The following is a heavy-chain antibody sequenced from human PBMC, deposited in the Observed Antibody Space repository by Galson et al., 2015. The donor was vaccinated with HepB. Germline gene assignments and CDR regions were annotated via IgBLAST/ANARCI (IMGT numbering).Heavy chain of an antibody. V-gene: IGHV5-51*01. CDR1: GYSFTSYW. CDR2: IYPGDSDT. Sequence: AEVKKPGESLKISCKGSGYSFTSYWIGWVRQMPGKGLEWMGIIYPGDSDTRYSPSFQGQVTISADKSISTAYLQWSSLKASDTAMYYCARHKGMGITMVRGVIISHTNWFDPWGQGTLVTVSS. CDR3: ARHKGMGITMVRGVIISHTNWFDP. J-gene: IGHJ5*02. D-gene: IGHD3-10*01.